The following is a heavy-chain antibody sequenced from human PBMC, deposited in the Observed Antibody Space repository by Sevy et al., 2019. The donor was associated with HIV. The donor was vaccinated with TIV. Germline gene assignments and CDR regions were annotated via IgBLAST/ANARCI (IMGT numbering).Heavy chain of an antibody. CDR1: GFTFSNYW. V-gene: IGHV3-7*01. CDR3: AREMIVVINDAFDI. D-gene: IGHD3-22*01. J-gene: IGHJ3*02. CDR2: IKQDGSEK. Sequence: GGSLRLSCAASGFTFSNYWMSWVRQAPGKGLEWVANIKQDGSEKYYVDSVKGGFTISRDNGKNSLYLQINSLRGDDTAVYYCAREMIVVINDAFDIWGQGTMVTVSS.